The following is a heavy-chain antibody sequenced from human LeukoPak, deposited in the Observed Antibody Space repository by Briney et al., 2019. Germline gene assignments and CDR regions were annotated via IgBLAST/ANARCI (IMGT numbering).Heavy chain of an antibody. J-gene: IGHJ4*02. D-gene: IGHD3-3*01. CDR3: ARPPLRFLEWLPFDY. CDR1: GYTFTSYY. Sequence: ASVKVSCKASGYTFTSYYMHWVRQAPGQGLEWMGLINPSGGSTSYAQKFQGRVTMTRDTSTSTVYMELSSLRSEDTAVYYCARPPLRFLEWLPFDYWGQGTLVTVSS. V-gene: IGHV1-46*01. CDR2: INPSGGST.